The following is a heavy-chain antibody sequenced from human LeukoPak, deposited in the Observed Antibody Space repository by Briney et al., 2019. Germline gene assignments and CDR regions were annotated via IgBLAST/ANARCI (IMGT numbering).Heavy chain of an antibody. V-gene: IGHV4-59*01. CDR2: ISYSGST. Sequence: SETLSLTCTVSGGSIRSYYWSWIWQPPGKGLEWIGYISYSGSTNYNPSLKSRVTISVDTSKNQFSLKLSSVTAADTAVYYCARGGRWLQFNYWGQGTLVTVSS. CDR3: ARGGRWLQFNY. D-gene: IGHD5-24*01. J-gene: IGHJ4*02. CDR1: GGSIRSYY.